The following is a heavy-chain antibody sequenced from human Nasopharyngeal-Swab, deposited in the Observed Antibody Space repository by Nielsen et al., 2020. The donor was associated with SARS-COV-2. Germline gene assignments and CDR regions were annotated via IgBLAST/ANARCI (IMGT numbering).Heavy chain of an antibody. Sequence: ASVKVSCKASGYTFTSYYMHWVRQAPGQGLEWMGIINPSGGSTSYAQKFQGRVTMTRDTSTNTVYMELSSLRSEDTAVYYCARGGSTISADPGPDYWGQGTLVTVSS. V-gene: IGHV1-46*01. D-gene: IGHD3-3*01. J-gene: IGHJ4*02. CDR1: GYTFTSYY. CDR3: ARGGSTISADPGPDY. CDR2: INPSGGST.